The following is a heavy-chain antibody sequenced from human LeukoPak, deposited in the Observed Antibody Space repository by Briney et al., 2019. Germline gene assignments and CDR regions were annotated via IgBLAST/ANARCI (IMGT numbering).Heavy chain of an antibody. V-gene: IGHV3-7*03. CDR1: GFTFSSYW. CDR3: AIHSSSWEYYYYYGMDV. J-gene: IGHJ6*04. D-gene: IGHD6-13*01. CDR2: IKQDGSEK. Sequence: GGSLRLSCAASGFTFSSYWMSWVRQAPGKGLEWVANIKQDGSEKYYVDSVKGRFTISRDNAKNSLYLQMNSLRAEDTAVYYCAIHSSSWEYYYYYGMDVWGKGTTVTVSS.